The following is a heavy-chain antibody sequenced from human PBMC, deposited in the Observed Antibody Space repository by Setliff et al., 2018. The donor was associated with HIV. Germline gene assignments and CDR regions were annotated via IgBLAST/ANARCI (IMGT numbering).Heavy chain of an antibody. CDR3: ATITFYYDSSGSQNKKSYFFDY. Sequence: GASVKVSCKVSGYTLAEISMHWVRQAPGKGLEWMGGFDPEDGEKVYAQRFQGTVTMTEDTSTDTAYMELTSLTSEDTAVYYCATITFYYDSSGSQNKKSYFFDYWGQGTLVTV. CDR2: FDPEDGEK. V-gene: IGHV1-24*01. D-gene: IGHD3-22*01. CDR1: GYTLAEIS. J-gene: IGHJ4*02.